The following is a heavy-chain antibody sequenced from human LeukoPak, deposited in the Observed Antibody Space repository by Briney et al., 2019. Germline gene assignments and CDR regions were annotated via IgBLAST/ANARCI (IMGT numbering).Heavy chain of an antibody. J-gene: IGHJ4*02. CDR1: GFTVSNNY. CDR2: IYSGDNT. D-gene: IGHD3-16*01. Sequence: GGSLRLSCAASGFTVSNNYMSWVRQAPGKGLEWVSVIYSGDNTYYLESVKGRFTISRDNSKNTLFLQMNRLRAEDTAVYYCAGRRVLDASLDYWGQGTLVTVSS. CDR3: AGRRVLDASLDY. V-gene: IGHV3-66*02.